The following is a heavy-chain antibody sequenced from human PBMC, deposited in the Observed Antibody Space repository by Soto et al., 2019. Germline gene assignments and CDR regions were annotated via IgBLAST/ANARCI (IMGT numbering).Heavy chain of an antibody. Sequence: QVQLVQSGAEVKKTGASVKVSCKASGYTFIGYAISWVRQAPGQGLEWMGGIIPIFGTANYAQKFQGRVTITADESTSTAYMELSSLRSEDTAVYYCARERPEDSSGYYGFDYWGQGTLVTVSS. D-gene: IGHD3-22*01. J-gene: IGHJ4*02. CDR1: GYTFIGYA. CDR3: ARERPEDSSGYYGFDY. V-gene: IGHV1-69*01. CDR2: IIPIFGTA.